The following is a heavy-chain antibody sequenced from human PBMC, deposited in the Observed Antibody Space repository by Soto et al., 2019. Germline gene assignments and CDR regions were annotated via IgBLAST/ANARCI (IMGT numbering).Heavy chain of an antibody. D-gene: IGHD2-2*01. V-gene: IGHV3-53*02. CDR3: ARGNGAAANGLYYFDY. CDR1: GFTVSSNY. J-gene: IGHJ4*02. Sequence: EVQLVETGGGLIQPGGSLRLSCAASGFTVSSNYMSWVRQAPGKGLEWVSVIYSGGSTYYADSVKGRFTISRDNSKNTLYLQMNSLRAEDTAVYYCARGNGAAANGLYYFDYWGQGTLVTVSS. CDR2: IYSGGST.